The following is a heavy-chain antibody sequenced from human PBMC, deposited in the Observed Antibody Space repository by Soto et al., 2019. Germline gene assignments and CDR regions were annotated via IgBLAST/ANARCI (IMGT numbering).Heavy chain of an antibody. CDR1: GFTFRSYA. V-gene: IGHV3-64D*06. J-gene: IGHJ5*02. CDR3: VKGNWAYSYNNWFDP. CDR2: LSGDGRST. D-gene: IGHD5-18*01. Sequence: GWSLRLSCSASGFTFRSYAIHWVRQAPGKGLEYVSALSGDGRSTYYADSVKGRFTVFRDNSKNTLFPQMSSLRVEDTAVYYCVKGNWAYSYNNWFDPWGQGTLVTVSS.